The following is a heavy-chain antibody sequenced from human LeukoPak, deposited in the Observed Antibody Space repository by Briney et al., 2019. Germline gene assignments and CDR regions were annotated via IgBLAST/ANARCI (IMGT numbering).Heavy chain of an antibody. CDR3: TNFGVISGVDY. V-gene: IGHV3-74*01. J-gene: IGHJ4*02. CDR2: INTDGSTT. Sequence: GGSLRLSCAASGCTFSSYWMHWVRRAPGKGLVWVSRINTDGSTTNYADSVKGRFTISRDNAKNTLYLQMNSLRAEDTAVYYCTNFGVISGVDYWGQGTLVTVSS. D-gene: IGHD3-3*01. CDR1: GCTFSSYW.